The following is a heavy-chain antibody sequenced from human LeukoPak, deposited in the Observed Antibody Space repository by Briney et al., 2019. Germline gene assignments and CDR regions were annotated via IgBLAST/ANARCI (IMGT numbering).Heavy chain of an antibody. CDR1: GGSFSGYY. V-gene: IGHV4-34*01. J-gene: IGHJ5*02. CDR3: ARGRGPPAYDFWSGKLGVWFDP. CDR2: INHSGST. D-gene: IGHD3-3*01. Sequence: KSSETLSLTCAVYGGSFSGYYWSWIRQPPGKGLEWIGEINHSGSTNYNPSLKSRVTISVDTSKNQFSLKLSSVTAADTAVYYCARGRGPPAYDFWSGKLGVWFDPWGQGTLVTVPS.